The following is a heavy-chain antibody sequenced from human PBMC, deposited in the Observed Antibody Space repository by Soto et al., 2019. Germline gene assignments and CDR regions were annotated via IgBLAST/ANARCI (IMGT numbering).Heavy chain of an antibody. V-gene: IGHV3-23*01. CDR1: GFTFSSYA. CDR3: AKDLVFRGHCSSTSCYTKGSDY. D-gene: IGHD2-2*02. CDR2: ISGSGGST. Sequence: PGGSLRLSCAASGFTFSSYAMSWVRQAPGKGLEWVSAISGSGGSTYYADSVKGRFTISRDNSENTLYLQMNSLRAEDTAVYYCAKDLVFRGHCSSTSCYTKGSDYWGQGTLVTVSS. J-gene: IGHJ4*02.